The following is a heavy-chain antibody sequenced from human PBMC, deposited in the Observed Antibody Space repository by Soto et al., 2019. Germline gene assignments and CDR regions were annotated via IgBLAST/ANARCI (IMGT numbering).Heavy chain of an antibody. J-gene: IGHJ6*02. CDR1: GYTFTSYG. D-gene: IGHD2-2*02. CDR3: AREYCISTSCSTYYYYGMDV. CDR2: ISAYNGNT. V-gene: IGHV1-18*01. Sequence: QVQLVQSGAEVKKPGASVKVSCKASGYTFTSYGISWVRQAPGQGLEWMGWISAYNGNTNYAQKLQGRVTMTTDTAXXKXSXXLRSLRSDDTAVYYCAREYCISTSCSTYYYYGMDVWGQGTTVTVSS.